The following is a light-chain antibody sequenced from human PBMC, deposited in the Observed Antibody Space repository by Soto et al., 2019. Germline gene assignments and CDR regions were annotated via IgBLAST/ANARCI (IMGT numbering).Light chain of an antibody. J-gene: IGLJ2*01. Sequence: QAVVTQERSLAVSPGGTVTLTCASSAGAVTSSYYPGWFQQKPGQAPRPLIHSATDKHSWTPARFSGSLLGGKAALTLSGVQPEDEAEYYCPLYFSGGQGVFGGGTKLTVL. CDR2: SAT. CDR1: AGAVTSSYY. CDR3: PLYFSGGQGV. V-gene: IGLV7-43*01.